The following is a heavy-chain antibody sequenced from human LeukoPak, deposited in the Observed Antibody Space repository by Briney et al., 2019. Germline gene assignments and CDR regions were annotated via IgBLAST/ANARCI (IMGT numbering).Heavy chain of an antibody. CDR2: ISWNSGSI. D-gene: IGHD6-13*01. J-gene: IGHJ4*02. V-gene: IGHV3-9*01. CDR1: GFTFDDYA. CDR3: ARQQLAFDY. Sequence: PGRSLRLSCAASGFTFDDYAMHWVRQAPGKGLEWVSGISWNSGSIGYADSVKGQFTISRDNAKNSLYLQMNSLRAEDTALYYCARQQLAFDYWGQGTLVTVSS.